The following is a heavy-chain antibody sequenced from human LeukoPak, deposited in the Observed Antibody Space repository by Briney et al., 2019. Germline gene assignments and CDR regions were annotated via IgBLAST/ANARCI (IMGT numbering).Heavy chain of an antibody. V-gene: IGHV3-23*01. CDR3: AKDQGRQGYFDY. CDR2: ISGSGGST. Sequence: PGGSLRLSCAASGFTFSSYAMSWVRQAPGKGLEWVSAISGSGGSTYYADSLKGRFTVSRDNSKNTLYLQMNSLRAEDTAVYYCAKDQGRQGYFDYWGQGTLVTVSS. J-gene: IGHJ4*02. CDR1: GFTFSSYA.